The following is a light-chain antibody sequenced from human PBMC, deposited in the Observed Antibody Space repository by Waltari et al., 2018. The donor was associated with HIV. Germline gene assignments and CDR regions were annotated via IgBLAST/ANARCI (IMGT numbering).Light chain of an antibody. V-gene: IGLV1-47*01. J-gene: IGLJ3*02. CDR3: ATWDDSLSGPV. CDR2: RNN. Sequence: QSVLTQPPSASGTPGQRVTIPGSGRSSNSGNTYLHSYQQLPGTAPKLLIYRNNQRPSGVPDRFSGSKSDTSASLAISGVRSEDEADYFCATWDDSLSGPVFGGGTKLTVL. CDR1: SSNSGNTY.